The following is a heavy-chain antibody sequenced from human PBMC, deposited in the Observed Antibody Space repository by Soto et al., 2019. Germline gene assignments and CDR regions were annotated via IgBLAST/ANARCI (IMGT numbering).Heavy chain of an antibody. D-gene: IGHD3-10*01. Sequence: ASVKVSCKASGYTFTGYYMHWVRQAPGQGLEWMGWINPNSGGTNYAQKFQGWVTMTRDTSISTAYMELSRLRSDDTAVYYCAVDSYGLTSYYNRGSCKYCLDPWGQGTMVTVSS. CDR2: INPNSGGT. J-gene: IGHJ5*01. V-gene: IGHV1-2*04. CDR3: AVDSYGLTSYYNRGSCKYCLDP. CDR1: GYTFTGYY.